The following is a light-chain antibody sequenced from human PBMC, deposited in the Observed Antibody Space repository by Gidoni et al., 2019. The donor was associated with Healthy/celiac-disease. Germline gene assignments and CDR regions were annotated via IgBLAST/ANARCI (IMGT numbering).Light chain of an antibody. Sequence: DIQMTHSPSTLSASVGDRVTITCRASQSISSWLDWYQQKPGKAPKLLIYKASSLESGVPSRFSGSGSGTEFTLTISSLQPDDFATYYCQQYNSYSQTFGQGTKVEIK. CDR2: KAS. CDR1: QSISSW. J-gene: IGKJ1*01. CDR3: QQYNSYSQT. V-gene: IGKV1-5*03.